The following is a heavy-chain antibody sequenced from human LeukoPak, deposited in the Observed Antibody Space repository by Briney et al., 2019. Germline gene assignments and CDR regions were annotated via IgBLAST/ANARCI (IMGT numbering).Heavy chain of an antibody. Sequence: SETLSLTCIVSGGSISSHNWSWIRQPPGKGLEWIGYIYYSGSTNYNPSLKSRVTISVDTSKNQFSLKLSSVTAADTAVYYCARDKRSNYDSSGRYYYYGMDVWGQGTTVTVSS. D-gene: IGHD3-22*01. J-gene: IGHJ6*02. CDR3: ARDKRSNYDSSGRYYYYGMDV. CDR1: GGSISSHN. V-gene: IGHV4-59*11. CDR2: IYYSGST.